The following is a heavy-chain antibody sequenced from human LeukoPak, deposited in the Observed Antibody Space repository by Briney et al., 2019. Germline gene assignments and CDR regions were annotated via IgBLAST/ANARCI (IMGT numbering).Heavy chain of an antibody. Sequence: SETLSLTCTVSGGSITYYHWSWIRQPPGKGLEWIGYIYYSGSTNYNPSLKSRVTISVDTPKNQFSLKLSSVTAADTAVYYCARRLSSWYAFDYWGQGTLVSVSS. V-gene: IGHV4-59*08. D-gene: IGHD6-13*01. J-gene: IGHJ4*02. CDR1: GGSITYYH. CDR2: IYYSGST. CDR3: ARRLSSWYAFDY.